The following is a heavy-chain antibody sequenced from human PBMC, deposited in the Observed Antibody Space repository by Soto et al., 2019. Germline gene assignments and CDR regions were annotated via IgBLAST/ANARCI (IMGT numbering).Heavy chain of an antibody. CDR1: GYTFTSYG. CDR2: ISAYNGNT. V-gene: IGHV1-18*04. D-gene: IGHD3-22*01. CDR3: ARVYYYDSSGLDAFDI. Sequence: GASVKVSCKASGYTFTSYGISWVRQAPGQGLEWMGWISAYNGNTNYAQKLQGRVTMTTDTSTSTAYMELRSLRSDDTAVYYCARVYYYDSSGLDAFDIWGQGTMVTVS. J-gene: IGHJ3*02.